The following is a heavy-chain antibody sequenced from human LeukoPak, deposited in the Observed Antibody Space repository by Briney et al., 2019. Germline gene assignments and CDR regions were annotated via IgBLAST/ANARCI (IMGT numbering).Heavy chain of an antibody. Sequence: SETLSLTCTVSGGSISSSGYYWGWIRQPPGKGLEWIGEINHSGSTDYNPSLKSRVTISVDTSKNQFSLKLSSVTAADTAVYYCARRYSGTPRESTNYFDYWGQGTLVTVSS. CDR1: GGSISSSGYY. CDR2: INHSGST. D-gene: IGHD1-26*01. V-gene: IGHV4-39*07. CDR3: ARRYSGTPRESTNYFDY. J-gene: IGHJ4*02.